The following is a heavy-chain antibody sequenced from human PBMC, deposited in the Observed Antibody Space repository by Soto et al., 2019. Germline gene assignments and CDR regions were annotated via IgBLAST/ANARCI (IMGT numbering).Heavy chain of an antibody. CDR3: AKGLSERYFDY. CDR2: IGSNSGGI. V-gene: IGHV3-9*01. CDR1: GFTFDDSA. J-gene: IGHJ4*02. Sequence: EVQLVESGGGLVQPGRSLRLSCAASGFTFDDSAMHWVRQPPGKGLEWVSGIGSNSGGIGYADSVKGRFTISRDNAKNSRYLQMNSLRAEDTALYYCAKGLSERYFDYWGQGTLVTVSS. D-gene: IGHD1-26*01.